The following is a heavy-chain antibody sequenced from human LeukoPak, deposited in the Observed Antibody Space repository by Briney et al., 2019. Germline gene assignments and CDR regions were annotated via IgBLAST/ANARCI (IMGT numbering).Heavy chain of an antibody. CDR2: INPNSGGT. CDR1: GYTFTGYY. V-gene: IGHV1-2*02. Sequence: GASVKLSCKASGYTFTGYYMHWVRHAPGQGLEWMGWINPNSGGTNYAQKFQGRVTMTRDTSISTAYMELSRLRSDDTAVYYCASVSREGYYYYYYMDVWGKGTTVTVSS. D-gene: IGHD1-26*01. CDR3: ASVSREGYYYYYYMDV. J-gene: IGHJ6*03.